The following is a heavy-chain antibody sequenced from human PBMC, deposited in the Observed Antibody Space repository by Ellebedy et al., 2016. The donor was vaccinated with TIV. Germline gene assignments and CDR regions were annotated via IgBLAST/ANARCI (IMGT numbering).Heavy chain of an antibody. CDR2: MNPNSGYT. J-gene: IGHJ6*02. CDR3: AAAAIRPARLYYYYGMDV. CDR1: GYNFITFD. D-gene: IGHD2-2*01. V-gene: IGHV1-8*01. Sequence: ASVKVSCKASGYNFITFDINWVRQAPGQGLEWMGWMNPNSGYTAYAQKFQGRLTMTRSTSISTAYMELTGLRSEDTAVYYCAAAAIRPARLYYYYGMDVWGQGTTVTVSS.